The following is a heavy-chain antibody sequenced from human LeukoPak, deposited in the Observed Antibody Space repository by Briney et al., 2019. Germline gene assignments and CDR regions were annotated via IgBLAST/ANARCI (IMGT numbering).Heavy chain of an antibody. V-gene: IGHV4-61*01. J-gene: IGHJ6*02. Sequence: PSETLSLTCTVSGDSVSSGKYCWSWIRQPPGEGLEWIGYIYYSGSTNYNPSLKSRVTISLDTSENQFSLRLSSVTAADTAVYYCARLLGPDYSSRLPLNGTDVWGQGTTVTVSS. CDR1: GDSVSSGKYC. CDR2: IYYSGST. D-gene: IGHD6-13*01. CDR3: ARLLGPDYSSRLPLNGTDV.